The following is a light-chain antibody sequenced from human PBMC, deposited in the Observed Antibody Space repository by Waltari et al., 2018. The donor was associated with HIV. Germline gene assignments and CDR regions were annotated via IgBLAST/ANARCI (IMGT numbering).Light chain of an antibody. J-gene: IGLJ2*01. V-gene: IGLV2-14*01. CDR3: SSYTSTVTYVV. CDR2: EVT. CDR1: SSDIGGFNY. Sequence: QSALTQAASVSGSPGQSITISCTGTSSDIGGFNYVSWYQQYPGKAPKLIIYEVTTRPSGISNRFSGSKSGNTASLTISGLQAEDEADYYCSSYTSTVTYVVFGGGTKLTVL.